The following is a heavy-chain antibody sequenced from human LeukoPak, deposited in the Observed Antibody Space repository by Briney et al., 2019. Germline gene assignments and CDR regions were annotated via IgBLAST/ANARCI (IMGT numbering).Heavy chain of an antibody. D-gene: IGHD5-12*01. CDR1: GYSISSSNW. J-gene: IGHJ3*02. Sequence: PSETLSLTCAVSGYSISSSNWWGWIRQPPGKGLEWIGYIYYSGSTNYNPSLKSRVTISVDTSKNQFSLKLSSVTAADTAVYYCARLRELATLHDAFDIWGQGTMVTVSS. CDR3: ARLRELATLHDAFDI. CDR2: IYYSGST. V-gene: IGHV4-28*01.